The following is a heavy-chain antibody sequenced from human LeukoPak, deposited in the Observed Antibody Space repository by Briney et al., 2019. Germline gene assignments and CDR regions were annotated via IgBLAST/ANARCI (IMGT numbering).Heavy chain of an antibody. V-gene: IGHV4-61*05. D-gene: IGHD5-12*01. Sequence: SETLSLTCSVSGGSISSSSYYWGWIRQPPGKGLEWIGYIYYRGSTNYNPSLKSRVTISVDTSKNQFSLKLSSVTAADTAVYYCARVHSGYDFGNRKYYYFDYWGQGTLVTVSS. CDR3: ARVHSGYDFGNRKYYYFDY. J-gene: IGHJ4*02. CDR2: IYYRGST. CDR1: GGSISSSSYY.